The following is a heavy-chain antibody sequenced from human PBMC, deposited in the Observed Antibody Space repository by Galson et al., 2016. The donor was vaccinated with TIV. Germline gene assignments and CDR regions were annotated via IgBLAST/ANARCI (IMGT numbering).Heavy chain of an antibody. CDR1: GFTLSSYS. D-gene: IGHD3-3*01. V-gene: IGHV1-18*01. CDR3: ARMPTKTFDFWSGYDNQFHMDV. J-gene: IGHJ6*03. Sequence: SVKVSCKASGFTLSSYSVTWVRQAPGQGLQWMGYISGYNGNRNSAQKFQGRLSVTEDPSTHTASLELRRLTSDDTAVYYCARMPTKTFDFWSGYDNQFHMDVGGKGTSVTVSS. CDR2: ISGYNGNR.